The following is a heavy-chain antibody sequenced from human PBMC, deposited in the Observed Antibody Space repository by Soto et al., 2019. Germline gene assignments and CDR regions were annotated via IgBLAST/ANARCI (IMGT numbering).Heavy chain of an antibody. CDR1: GFTFSSYG. D-gene: IGHD4-17*01. CDR2: IWYDGSNK. Sequence: QVQLVESGGGVVQPGRSLRLSCAASGFTFSSYGMHWVRQAPGKGLEWVAVIWYDGSNKYYADSVKGRVTISRDNYKNTLYLQLNNLRAEDTAVYYCAGDYGLYEWYFDLWGRGTLVTVSS. CDR3: AGDYGLYEWYFDL. V-gene: IGHV3-33*01. J-gene: IGHJ2*01.